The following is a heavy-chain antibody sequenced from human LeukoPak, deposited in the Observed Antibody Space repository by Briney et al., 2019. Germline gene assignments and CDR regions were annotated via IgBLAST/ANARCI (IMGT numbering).Heavy chain of an antibody. Sequence: SETLSLTCTVSGGSISPYYWSWIRQPPGKGLEWIGYIHYSGSTNYNPSLKSRVSMSVDTSKSQFSLKLNSVTAADTAVYHCARGNSCYDSSGAFDYWGQGTLVTVSS. V-gene: IGHV4-59*01. CDR1: GGSISPYY. J-gene: IGHJ4*02. CDR2: IHYSGST. CDR3: ARGNSCYDSSGAFDY. D-gene: IGHD3-22*01.